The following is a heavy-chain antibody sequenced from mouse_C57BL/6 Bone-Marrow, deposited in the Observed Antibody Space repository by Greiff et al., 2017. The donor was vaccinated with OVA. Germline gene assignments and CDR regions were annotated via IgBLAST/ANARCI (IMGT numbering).Heavy chain of an antibody. D-gene: IGHD3-2*02. Sequence: EVKLMESGPGLVKPSQSLSLTCSVTGYSITSGYYWNWIRQFPGNKLEWMGYISYDGSNNYNPSLKNRISITRDTSKNQFFLKLNSVTTEDTATDYCATGTGLRLLYYAMDYWGQGTSVTVSS. CDR3: ATGTGLRLLYYAMDY. CDR1: GYSITSGYY. V-gene: IGHV3-6*01. J-gene: IGHJ4*01. CDR2: ISYDGSN.